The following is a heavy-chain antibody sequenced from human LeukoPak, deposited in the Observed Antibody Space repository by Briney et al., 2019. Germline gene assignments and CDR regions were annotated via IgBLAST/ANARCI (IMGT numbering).Heavy chain of an antibody. Sequence: SETLSLTCTVSGGSISSYYWSWIRQPAGKGLEWIGRIYTSGSTSYNPSLKSRVTMSVDTSKNQFSLKLSSVTAADTAVYYCASASLTYYYDSSGYYPRPFDYWGQGTLVTVSS. CDR3: ASASLTYYYDSSGYYPRPFDY. CDR1: GGSISSYY. J-gene: IGHJ4*02. D-gene: IGHD3-22*01. CDR2: IYTSGST. V-gene: IGHV4-4*07.